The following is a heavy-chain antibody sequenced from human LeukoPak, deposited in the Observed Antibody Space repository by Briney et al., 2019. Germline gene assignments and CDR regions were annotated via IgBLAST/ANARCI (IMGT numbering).Heavy chain of an antibody. CDR1: GGTFSSYA. D-gene: IGHD4-17*01. V-gene: IGHV1-69*13. J-gene: IGHJ4*02. CDR3: ARGHTAVTRHFGF. Sequence: SVKVSCKASGGTFSSYAISWVRQAPGQGLEWMGGIIPIFGTANYAQKFQGRVTITADESTSTAYMELSSLRSEDTAVYYCARGHTAVTRHFGFWGQGTLVTVSS. CDR2: IIPIFGTA.